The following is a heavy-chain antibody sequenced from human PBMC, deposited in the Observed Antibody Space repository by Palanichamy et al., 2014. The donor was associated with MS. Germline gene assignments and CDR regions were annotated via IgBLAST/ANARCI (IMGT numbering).Heavy chain of an antibody. Sequence: EVQLVESGGGLIQPGGSLRLSCAASGFTFSSYWMHWVRQAPGKGLVWVSRINSDGSSASYADSVKGRFTISRDNAENTVYLQMNSLRAEDTAVYYCARGIRGSSGTVDYWGQGTLVTVSS. CDR2: INSDGSSA. V-gene: IGHV3-74*01. J-gene: IGHJ4*02. CDR1: GFTFSSYW. D-gene: IGHD6-6*01. CDR3: ARGIRGSSGTVDY.